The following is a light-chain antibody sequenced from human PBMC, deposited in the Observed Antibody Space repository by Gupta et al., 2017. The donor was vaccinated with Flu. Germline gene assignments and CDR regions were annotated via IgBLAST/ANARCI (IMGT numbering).Light chain of an antibody. Sequence: QSALTQPPSASGSLEPSVTIACSGTRRDVGGYKSVTWYQKVAGKAPRLIIYEVSKRPSGVPDRFSGSKSGNTASLTVSGLQTEDEADYYCSSYAGSSRTYVFGTGTTITVL. V-gene: IGLV2-8*01. CDR3: SSYAGSSRTYV. J-gene: IGLJ1*01. CDR1: RRDVGGYKS. CDR2: EVS.